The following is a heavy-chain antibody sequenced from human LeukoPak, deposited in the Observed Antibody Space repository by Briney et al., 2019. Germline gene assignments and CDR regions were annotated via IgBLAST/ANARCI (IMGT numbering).Heavy chain of an antibody. CDR3: AKDLRVTIFGVVQCYFDY. CDR1: GFTFNSYA. Sequence: GGSLRLSCAASGFTFNSYAMSWVRQAPGKGLEWVSAISDSGGSTYYADSVKGRFTISRDNSKNTLSLQMNSLRAEDTAVYYCAKDLRVTIFGVVQCYFDYWGQGTLVTVSS. CDR2: ISDSGGST. D-gene: IGHD3-3*01. J-gene: IGHJ4*02. V-gene: IGHV3-23*01.